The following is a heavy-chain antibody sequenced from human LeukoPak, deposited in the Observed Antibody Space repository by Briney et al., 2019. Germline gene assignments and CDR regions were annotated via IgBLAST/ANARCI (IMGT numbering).Heavy chain of an antibody. CDR1: GFTFSSYG. Sequence: GGSLRLSCAASGFTFSSYGMSWVRQAPGKGLEWVSAISGSGGSTYYADSVKGRFTSSRDNSKNTLYLQMNSLRAEDTAVYYCAKGGHDYVWGSYRYFWGQGTLVTVSS. J-gene: IGHJ4*02. CDR2: ISGSGGST. D-gene: IGHD3-16*02. CDR3: AKGGHDYVWGSYRYF. V-gene: IGHV3-23*01.